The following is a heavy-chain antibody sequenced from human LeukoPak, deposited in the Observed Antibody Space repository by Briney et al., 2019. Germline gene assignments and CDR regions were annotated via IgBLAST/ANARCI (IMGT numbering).Heavy chain of an antibody. CDR2: INPNSGGT. CDR1: GYTFTGYY. D-gene: IGHD3-3*01. CDR3: ASASLPALRFPQWLPFN. Sequence: ASVKVSCKASGYTFTGYYMHWVRQAPGQGLEWMGWINPNSGGTDYAQKFQGRVTMTRDTSISTAYMELSRLRSDDTAVYYCASASLPALRFPQWLPFNWGQGTLVTVSS. J-gene: IGHJ4*02. V-gene: IGHV1-2*02.